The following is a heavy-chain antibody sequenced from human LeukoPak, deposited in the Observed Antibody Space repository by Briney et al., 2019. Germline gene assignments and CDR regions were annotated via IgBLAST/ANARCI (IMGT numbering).Heavy chain of an antibody. CDR2: IIPIFGTA. CDR1: GYTFTDYY. J-gene: IGHJ1*01. Sequence: SVKVSCKASGYTFTDYYLHWVRQAPGQGLEWMGGIIPIFGTANYAQKFQGRVTITADESTSTAYMELSSLRSEDTAVYYCTDYGDYGYFQHWGQGTLVTVSS. V-gene: IGHV1-69*13. CDR3: TDYGDYGYFQH. D-gene: IGHD4-17*01.